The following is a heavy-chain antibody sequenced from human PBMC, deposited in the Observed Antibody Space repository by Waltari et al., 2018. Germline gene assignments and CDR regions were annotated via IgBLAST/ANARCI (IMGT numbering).Heavy chain of an antibody. CDR3: ARGVREYDSSGYYYY. J-gene: IGHJ4*02. Sequence: QVQLVQSGAEVKKHGASVKVSCKASGYTFTSYDINWVRQATGQGLEWMGWMNPNSGNTGYAQKFQGRFTITRNTSISTAYMELSSLRSDDTAVYYCARGVREYDSSGYYYYWGQGTLVTVSS. CDR2: MNPNSGNT. V-gene: IGHV1-8*03. D-gene: IGHD3-22*01. CDR1: GYTFTSYD.